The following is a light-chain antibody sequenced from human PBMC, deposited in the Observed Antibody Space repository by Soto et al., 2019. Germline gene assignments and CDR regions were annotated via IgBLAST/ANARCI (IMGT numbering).Light chain of an antibody. Sequence: DIQMTQSPSTLSASVGDRVTITCRASQSITIWLAWYQQKPGKAPKLLIFDASSLESGVPSRFSGSGSGTEFTLTISSLQPDDFATYSCQQSHTTPYTFGQGTRLEIK. V-gene: IGKV1-5*01. CDR3: QQSHTTPYT. CDR2: DAS. J-gene: IGKJ2*01. CDR1: QSITIW.